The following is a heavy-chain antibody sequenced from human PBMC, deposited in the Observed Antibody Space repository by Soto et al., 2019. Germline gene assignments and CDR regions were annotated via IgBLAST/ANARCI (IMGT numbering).Heavy chain of an antibody. D-gene: IGHD2-15*01. CDR3: TAAPTYFDY. Sequence: GGSLRLSCAASGFTFSSYWMHWVRQAPGKGLVWVSRINSDGSSTSYADSVKGRFTISRDSAKNTLYLQMNSLRAEDTAVYYCTAAPTYFDYWGQGTLVTVSS. V-gene: IGHV3-74*01. CDR2: INSDGSST. CDR1: GFTFSSYW. J-gene: IGHJ4*02.